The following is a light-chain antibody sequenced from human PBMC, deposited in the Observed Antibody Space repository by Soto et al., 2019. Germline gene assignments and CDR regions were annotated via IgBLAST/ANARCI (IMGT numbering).Light chain of an antibody. V-gene: IGLV2-14*01. CDR1: SSDVATYNY. CDR2: EVT. CDR3: LSYTGGSTDVV. Sequence: QSVLTQPASVSGSPGQSITISCTGTSSDVATYNYVSWYQQHPGNGPKLLIYEVTNRPSGVSNRFSGSKSGNTASLTISGLLAEDEAGYYSLSYTGGSTDVVFGGGTKVTVL. J-gene: IGLJ2*01.